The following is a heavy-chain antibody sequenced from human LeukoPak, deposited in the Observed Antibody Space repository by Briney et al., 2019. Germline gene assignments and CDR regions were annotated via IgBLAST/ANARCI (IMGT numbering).Heavy chain of an antibody. V-gene: IGHV1-2*02. CDR3: ARALGDYGNNRVYYFDY. CDR1: GYTFTAYY. CDR2: INPNSGGT. J-gene: IGHJ4*02. D-gene: IGHD4-17*01. Sequence: ASGKVSCKASGYTFTAYYIHWVRQAPGQGLDWMGWINPNSGGTNYAQKFQGRVTMTRDTSISTAYMDLSRLTSDDTAMYYCARALGDYGNNRVYYFDYWGQGTLVTVSS.